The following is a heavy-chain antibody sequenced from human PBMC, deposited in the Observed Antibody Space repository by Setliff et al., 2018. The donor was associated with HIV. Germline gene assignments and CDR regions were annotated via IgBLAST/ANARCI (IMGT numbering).Heavy chain of an antibody. CDR2: IETDGSDT. V-gene: IGHV3-74*01. CDR3: ALAGRAVYY. CDR1: GFTFSSYW. D-gene: IGHD6-19*01. J-gene: IGHJ4*02. Sequence: PGGSLRLSCAASGFTFSSYWMHWVRQTPEKGLEWVARIETDGSDTSYADSVKGRFTISRDNAKNTLYLQMNSLRAEDTAVYYCALAGRAVYYWGQGTLVTVSS.